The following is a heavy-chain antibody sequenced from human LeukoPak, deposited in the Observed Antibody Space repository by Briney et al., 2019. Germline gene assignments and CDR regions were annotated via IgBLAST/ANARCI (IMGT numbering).Heavy chain of an antibody. J-gene: IGHJ4*02. CDR1: GGSFSGYY. CDR3: ASDTRGGGNVDN. CDR2: INHSGST. Sequence: PSETLCLTCAVYGGSFSGYYWSWIRQPPGKGLEWIGEINHSGSTNYNPSLKSRVTISVDSSKNQFSLKLTSVTAADTAVYYCASDTRGGGNVDNWGQGTLVTVSS. D-gene: IGHD3-22*01. V-gene: IGHV4-34*01.